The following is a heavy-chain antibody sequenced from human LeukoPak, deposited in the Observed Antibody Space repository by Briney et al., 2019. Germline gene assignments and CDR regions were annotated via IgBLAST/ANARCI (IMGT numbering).Heavy chain of an antibody. Sequence: PGGSLRLSCAVSGFTFSSYGMHWVRQAPGKGLEWVALISYDGSNKYYADSVQGRFTISRDNSKNTLYLQMNSLRAEDTAVYYCANENYYGSGSYPDYWGQGTLVTVSS. V-gene: IGHV3-30*18. CDR2: ISYDGSNK. J-gene: IGHJ4*02. CDR3: ANENYYGSGSYPDY. CDR1: GFTFSSYG. D-gene: IGHD3-10*01.